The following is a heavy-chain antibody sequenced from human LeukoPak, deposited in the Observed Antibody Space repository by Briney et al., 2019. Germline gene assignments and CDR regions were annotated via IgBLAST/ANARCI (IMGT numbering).Heavy chain of an antibody. J-gene: IGHJ6*03. CDR3: ARDAVAARPAYYYYYMDV. Sequence: ASVKVSCKASGYTFTGYYMHWVRQAPGQGLEWMGWINPNSGGTNYAQKFQGRVTMTRDTSISTAYMELSRLRSDDTAVYYCARDAVAARPAYYYYYMDVWGKGTTVTISS. D-gene: IGHD6-6*01. CDR1: GYTFTGYY. V-gene: IGHV1-2*02. CDR2: INPNSGGT.